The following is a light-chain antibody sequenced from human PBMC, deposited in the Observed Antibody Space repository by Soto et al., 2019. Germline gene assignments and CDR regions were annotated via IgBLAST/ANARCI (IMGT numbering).Light chain of an antibody. Sequence: EIVLTQSPGTLSLSPGKRATISCRASQSVSSSYLAWYQQKPGQAPRLLIYGASSRATGIPDRFSGSGSGTDFTLTISRLEPEDFAVYYCQQYGSSLTWTFGQGTKVDIK. CDR1: QSVSSSY. V-gene: IGKV3-20*01. CDR3: QQYGSSLTWT. CDR2: GAS. J-gene: IGKJ1*01.